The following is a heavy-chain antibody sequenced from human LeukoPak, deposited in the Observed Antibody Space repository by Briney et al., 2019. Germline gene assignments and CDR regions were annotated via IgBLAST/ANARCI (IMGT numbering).Heavy chain of an antibody. CDR3: ARAERTVNVSEV. V-gene: IGHV4-4*07. Sequence: SETLSLTCSVCDGSMKSYLWSWIRQPAGKGLEWIGRIYTSGSTDYNPSLMSRVTMSVDTSKNQFSLKLRSMTAADTAVYYCARAERTVNVSEVWGEGSLATVPS. D-gene: IGHD1-1*01. CDR1: DGSMKSYL. CDR2: IYTSGST. J-gene: IGHJ3*01.